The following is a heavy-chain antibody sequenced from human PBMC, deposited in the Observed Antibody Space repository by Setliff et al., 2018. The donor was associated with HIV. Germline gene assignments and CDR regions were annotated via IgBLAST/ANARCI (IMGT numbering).Heavy chain of an antibody. CDR1: GESVSGYY. D-gene: IGHD5-12*01. CDR3: ARHVDIVAPFDF. Sequence: SETLSLTCTVYGESVSGYYWTWIRQPPGKGLEWIGEIHHSGSTNYNPSLKSRVTISIDSTKNQISLKLNFVTAADTAVYYCARHVDIVAPFDFWGQGTLVTVSS. CDR2: IHHSGST. V-gene: IGHV4-34*01. J-gene: IGHJ4*02.